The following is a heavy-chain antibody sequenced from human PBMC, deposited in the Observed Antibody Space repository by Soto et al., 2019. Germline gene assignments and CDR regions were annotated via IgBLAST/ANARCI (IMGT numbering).Heavy chain of an antibody. Sequence: PGGSLRLSCAAPGFTFSSYSMNWVRQAPGKGLEWVSYISSSSSTIYYTDSVKGRFTISRDNAKNSLYLQMNSLRDEDTAVYYCARDRSVTYYSNYEYYFDYWGQGTMVTVYS. J-gene: IGHJ4*02. D-gene: IGHD4-4*01. CDR2: ISSSSSTI. CDR3: ARDRSVTYYSNYEYYFDY. CDR1: GFTFSSYS. V-gene: IGHV3-48*02.